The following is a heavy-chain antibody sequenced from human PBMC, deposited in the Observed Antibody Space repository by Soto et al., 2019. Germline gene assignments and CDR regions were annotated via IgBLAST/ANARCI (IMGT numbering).Heavy chain of an antibody. CDR3: ARGLATGDD. V-gene: IGHV1-46*01. J-gene: IGHJ4*01. CDR1: GYTFTNFY. Sequence: QVQLVQSGAEVKEPGASVKISCKGSGYTFTNFYIHWVRQAPGQGLEWMGIVNPNGGSTNYAQNFQGRITISRDTSTSTVYMDLSSLRSEDTAVYYFARGLATGDDGGHGTLVNFSS. CDR2: VNPNGGST.